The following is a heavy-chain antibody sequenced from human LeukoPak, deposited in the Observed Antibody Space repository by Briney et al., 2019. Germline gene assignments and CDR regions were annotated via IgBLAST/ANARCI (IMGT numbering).Heavy chain of an antibody. CDR2: IYYSGST. V-gene: IGHV4-39*01. Sequence: PSETLSLTCTVSGGSISSSSYYWGWIRQPPGKGLEWIGSIYYSGSTYYNPSLKSRVTISVDTSKNQFSLKLSSVTAADTAVYYCEVEQLGRGLPYWGQGTLVTVSS. CDR1: GGSISSSSYY. CDR3: EVEQLGRGLPY. D-gene: IGHD6-6*01. J-gene: IGHJ4*02.